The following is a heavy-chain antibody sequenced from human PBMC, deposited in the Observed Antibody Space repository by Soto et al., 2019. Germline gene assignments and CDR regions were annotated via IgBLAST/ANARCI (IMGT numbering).Heavy chain of an antibody. CDR3: ARVPIYTPSYYYYGIDV. D-gene: IGHD4-4*01. Sequence: PSETLSLTCTVSGGSISSYYWSWIRQPAGKGLEWIGRIYTSGSTNYNPSLKSRVAMSVDTSKNQFSLKLSSVTAADTAVYYCARVPIYTPSYYYYGIDVWGQGTTVTVSS. J-gene: IGHJ6*02. CDR1: GGSISSYY. V-gene: IGHV4-4*07. CDR2: IYTSGST.